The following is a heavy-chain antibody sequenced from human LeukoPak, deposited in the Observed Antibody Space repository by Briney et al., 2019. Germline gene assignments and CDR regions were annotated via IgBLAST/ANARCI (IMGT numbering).Heavy chain of an antibody. CDR3: AIMVRGVIYNWFDP. Sequence: GGSLQISCQGSGSSFTSYWISWVRQMPGKGLEWMGRIDPSDSYTNYSPSFQGHVTISADKSISTAYLQWSSLKASDTAMYYCAIMVRGVIYNWFDPWGQGTLVTVSS. J-gene: IGHJ5*02. V-gene: IGHV5-10-1*01. CDR2: IDPSDSYT. CDR1: GSSFTSYW. D-gene: IGHD3-10*01.